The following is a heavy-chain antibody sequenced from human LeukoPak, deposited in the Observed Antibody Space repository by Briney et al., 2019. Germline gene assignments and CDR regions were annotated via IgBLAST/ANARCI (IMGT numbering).Heavy chain of an antibody. CDR1: GVTLSNYA. CDR3: ASKGCTGGNCKHYFDY. Sequence: GGSLRLSCVASGVTLSNYAMSWARQAPGKGLEWVANIKQDGSEEYYVDSVKGRFTISRDNAKNSLYLQMNSLRAEDTAVYYCASKGCTGGNCKHYFDYWGQGTLVTVAS. V-gene: IGHV3-7*03. CDR2: IKQDGSEE. D-gene: IGHD2-8*02. J-gene: IGHJ4*02.